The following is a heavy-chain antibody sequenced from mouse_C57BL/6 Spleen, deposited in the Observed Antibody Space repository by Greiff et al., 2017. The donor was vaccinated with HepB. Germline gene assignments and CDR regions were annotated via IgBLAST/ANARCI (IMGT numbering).Heavy chain of an antibody. CDR2: ISSGSSTI. D-gene: IGHD1-1*01. CDR3: AKGTSYYYGAMDY. Sequence: EVHLVESGGGLVKPGGSLKLSCAASGFTFSDYGMHWVRQAPEKGLEWVAYISSGSSTIYYADTVKGRFTISRDNAKNTLFLQMTSLRSEDTAMYYCAKGTSYYYGAMDYWGQGTSVTVSS. J-gene: IGHJ4*01. V-gene: IGHV5-17*01. CDR1: GFTFSDYG.